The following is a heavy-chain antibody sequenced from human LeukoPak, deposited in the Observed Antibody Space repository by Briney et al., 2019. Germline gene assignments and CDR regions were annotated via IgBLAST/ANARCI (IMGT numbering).Heavy chain of an antibody. Sequence: GGSLRLSCAASGFTFSSYGMHWVRQAPGKGLEWVAFIRYDGSNKYYADSVKGRFTISRDNSKNTLYLQMNSLRAEDTAVYYCAKARSRYFDWFGWGQGTLVTVSS. CDR2: IRYDGSNK. CDR3: AKARSRYFDWFG. V-gene: IGHV3-30*02. CDR1: GFTFSSYG. J-gene: IGHJ4*02. D-gene: IGHD3-9*01.